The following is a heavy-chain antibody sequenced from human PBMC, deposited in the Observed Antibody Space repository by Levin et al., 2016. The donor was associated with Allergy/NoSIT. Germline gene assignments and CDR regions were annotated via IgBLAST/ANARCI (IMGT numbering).Heavy chain of an antibody. V-gene: IGHV3-74*01. Sequence: GESLKISCAASGFNFNTYWMHWVRQAPGKGLVWVSRIYGDGSSTNYADSVKGRFTISRDNAKNTLYLQMNSLRAEDTAVYYCAKTIVGATYHYYGLDVWGQGTTVTVYS. CDR1: GFNFNTYW. CDR3: AKTIVGATYHYYGLDV. J-gene: IGHJ6*02. D-gene: IGHD1-26*01. CDR2: IYGDGSST.